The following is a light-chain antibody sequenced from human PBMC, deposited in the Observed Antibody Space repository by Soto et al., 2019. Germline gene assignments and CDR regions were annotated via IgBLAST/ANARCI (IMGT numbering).Light chain of an antibody. CDR1: QSVSSNY. V-gene: IGKV3-20*01. CDR2: GVS. J-gene: IGKJ2*01. CDR3: QQYGRSPYS. Sequence: EIVLTQSPGTLSLSLGERVTLSCRASQSVSSNYLAWYQQKAGQAPRLLIYGVSTRATGIPDRFTGSGSGRDFTLTISRLGPEGFAVYYCQQYGRSPYSFGQGTKLEIK.